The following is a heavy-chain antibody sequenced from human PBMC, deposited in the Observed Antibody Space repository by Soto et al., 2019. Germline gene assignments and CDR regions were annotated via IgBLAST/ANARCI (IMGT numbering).Heavy chain of an antibody. Sequence: QVQLVQSEAEVKKPGSSVKVSCKASGGAFSSYTLSWVRQAPGQGLEWMGRIIVVLDIANYAQNFQGRVTLTADKSASTTYMELNGLTSDDTAMYYCASGYSFGLFDYWGQGTVLTVSS. D-gene: IGHD5-18*01. CDR3: ASGYSFGLFDY. CDR1: GGAFSSYT. CDR2: IIVVLDIA. J-gene: IGHJ4*02. V-gene: IGHV1-69*02.